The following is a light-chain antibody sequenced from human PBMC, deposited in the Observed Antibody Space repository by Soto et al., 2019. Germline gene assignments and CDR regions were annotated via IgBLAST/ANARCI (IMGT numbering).Light chain of an antibody. J-gene: IGKJ4*01. CDR2: GAS. V-gene: IGKV3-15*01. Sequence: EIVMTQSPATLSVSPGERATLSCRASQSLTNNLAWYQQKPGQAPRLLIFGASTRATGIPARFSGSGSGTEFTLTISSLQSEDVAVYYCQQYKSWPPLTFGGGTKVEIK. CDR1: QSLTNN. CDR3: QQYKSWPPLT.